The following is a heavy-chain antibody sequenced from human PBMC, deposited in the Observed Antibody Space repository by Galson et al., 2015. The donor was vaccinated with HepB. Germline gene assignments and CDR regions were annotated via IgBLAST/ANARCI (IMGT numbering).Heavy chain of an antibody. CDR3: VKSGGVGATRSTGYFDY. J-gene: IGHJ4*02. D-gene: IGHD1-26*01. V-gene: IGHV3-64D*06. CDR2: ISSNGGST. Sequence: SLRLSCAASGFTFSSYAMHWVRQAPGKGLEYVSAISSNGGSTYCADSVKGRFTISRDNSKNTLYLQMSSLRAEDQAVYYCVKSGGVGATRSTGYFDYWGQGTLVTVSS. CDR1: GFTFSSYA.